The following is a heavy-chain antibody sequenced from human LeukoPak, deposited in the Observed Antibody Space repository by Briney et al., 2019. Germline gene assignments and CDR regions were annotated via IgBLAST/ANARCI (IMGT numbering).Heavy chain of an antibody. D-gene: IGHD5-18*01. CDR2: IKKDGSEK. Sequence: VGSLRLSCAASGFTFSGYWMSWVRQAPGKGGEWGANIKKDGSEKYYVDSVKGRFTISRDNAKNSLYLQMNSLRAEDTAVYYCARDVDTAMPTGDAFDIWGQGTMVTVSS. CDR3: ARDVDTAMPTGDAFDI. CDR1: GFTFSGYW. J-gene: IGHJ3*02. V-gene: IGHV3-7*01.